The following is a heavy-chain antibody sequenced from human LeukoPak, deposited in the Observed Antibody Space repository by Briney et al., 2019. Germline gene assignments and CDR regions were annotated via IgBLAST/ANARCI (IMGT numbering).Heavy chain of an antibody. D-gene: IGHD5-24*01. Sequence: GESLKISCKGSGFSFTSYWIGCVRQMPGKGLEWMGSIYPGASHTRYNPSFQGQVTISADKSISTAYLQWSSLKASDTAIYYCARQGIYGAGYNYPYWGQGTLVTVYS. V-gene: IGHV5-51*01. CDR2: IYPGASHT. CDR1: GFSFTSYW. J-gene: IGHJ4*02. CDR3: ARQGIYGAGYNYPY.